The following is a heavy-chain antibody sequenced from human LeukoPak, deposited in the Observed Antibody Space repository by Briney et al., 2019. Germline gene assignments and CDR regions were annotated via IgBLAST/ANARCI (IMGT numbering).Heavy chain of an antibody. Sequence: GGSLRLSCAASGFTFDDYGMSWVRQAPGKGLEWVSGINWNGGSTGYADSVKGRFTISRDNAKNSLYLQMNSLRAEDTALYYCARIGMGGYAEAFDIWGQGTMVTVSS. CDR1: GFTFDDYG. CDR2: INWNGGST. CDR3: ARIGMGGYAEAFDI. D-gene: IGHD5-12*01. V-gene: IGHV3-20*04. J-gene: IGHJ3*02.